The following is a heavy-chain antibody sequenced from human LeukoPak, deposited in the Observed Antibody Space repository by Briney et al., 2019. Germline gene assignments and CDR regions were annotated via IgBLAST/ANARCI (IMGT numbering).Heavy chain of an antibody. CDR3: ARRVGYCSSTSCPKYFDY. V-gene: IGHV1-69*13. D-gene: IGHD2-2*01. Sequence: ASVKVSCKASGGTFSSYAISWVRQAPGQGLEWMGGIIPIFGTANYAQKFQGRVTITADESTSTAYMELSSLRSEDTAVYYCARRVGYCSSTSCPKYFDYWGQGTLVTVSS. J-gene: IGHJ4*02. CDR2: IIPIFGTA. CDR1: GGTFSSYA.